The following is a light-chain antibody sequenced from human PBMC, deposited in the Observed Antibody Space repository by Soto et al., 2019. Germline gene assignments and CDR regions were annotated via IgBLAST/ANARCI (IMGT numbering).Light chain of an antibody. V-gene: IGKV3-20*01. CDR2: GAS. CDR3: QQYGSSPRT. CDR1: QSVSSSY. J-gene: IGKJ1*01. Sequence: EIVLTQSPGTLSLSPGERATLSCRASQSVSSSYLAWYQQKPGQAPRLLIYGASSSANGIPDRFSGSGSGTDFTLTISRLEPEDFAVYYCQQYGSSPRTFGQGTKVEIK.